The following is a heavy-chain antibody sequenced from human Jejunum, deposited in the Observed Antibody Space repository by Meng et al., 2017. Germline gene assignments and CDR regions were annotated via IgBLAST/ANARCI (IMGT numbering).Heavy chain of an antibody. CDR2: FDDSGNT. V-gene: IGHV4-39*07. CDR1: GGSITTTNNY. D-gene: IGHD3-3*01. J-gene: IGHJ4*02. Sequence: SETLSLTCTVSGGSITTTNNYWGWVRQPPGKGLEWIGSFDDSGNTYYTPSLKSRVTISVDTSNNQFFLKVRSVTAADTAVYYCVRVRPTIAYWGQGIRVPGSS. CDR3: VRVRPTIAY.